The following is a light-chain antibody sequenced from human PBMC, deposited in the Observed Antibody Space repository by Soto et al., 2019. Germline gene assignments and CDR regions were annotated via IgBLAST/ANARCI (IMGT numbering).Light chain of an antibody. CDR3: CSYAGSSNVV. CDR1: SSDVGSYNL. J-gene: IGLJ2*01. Sequence: QSFLTQPASVSGSPGQSITISCTGTSSDVGSYNLVSWYQQHPGKAPKLMIYEGSKRPSGVSNRFSGSKSGNTASLTISGLQAEDEADYYCCSYAGSSNVVFGGGTKLTVL. CDR2: EGS. V-gene: IGLV2-23*01.